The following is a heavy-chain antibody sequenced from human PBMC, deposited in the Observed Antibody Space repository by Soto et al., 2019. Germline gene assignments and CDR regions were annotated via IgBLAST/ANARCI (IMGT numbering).Heavy chain of an antibody. CDR2: INPNSGGT. J-gene: IGHJ4*02. D-gene: IGHD6-19*01. V-gene: IGHV1-2*04. CDR1: GYTFTGYY. Sequence: GASVKVSCKASGYTFTGYYMHWVRQAPGQGLEWMGWINPNSGGTNYAQKFQGWVTMTRDTSISTAYMELSRLRSDGTAVYYCARSHSSGWYYFDYWGQGTLVTVSS. CDR3: ARSHSSGWYYFDY.